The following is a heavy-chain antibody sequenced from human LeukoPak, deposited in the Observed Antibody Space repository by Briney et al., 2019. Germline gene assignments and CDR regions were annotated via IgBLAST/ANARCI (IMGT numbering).Heavy chain of an antibody. V-gene: IGHV4-4*08. J-gene: IGHJ4*02. CDR1: GFTFDDYG. Sequence: PGGSLRLSCAASGFTFDDYGMSWIRQPPGKGLEWIGRIYTSGSTNYNPSLKSRVTISVDTSKNQFSLKLSSVTAADTAVYYCARGVGAFDYWGQGTLVTVSS. CDR3: ARGVGAFDY. D-gene: IGHD1-26*01. CDR2: IYTSGST.